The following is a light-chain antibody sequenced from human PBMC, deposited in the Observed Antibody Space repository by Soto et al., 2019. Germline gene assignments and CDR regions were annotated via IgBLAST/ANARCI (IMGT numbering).Light chain of an antibody. CDR2: DVS. CDR3: CSYAGSYTSYV. Sequence: QSALTQPRSVSGSPGQSVTISCTGTSSDVDGYNYVSWYQQHPGKAPKLMIYDVSERPSGVPDRFSGSKSGNTASLTISGLQAEDVADYYCCSYAGSYTSYVFGTGTKVTVL. V-gene: IGLV2-11*01. J-gene: IGLJ1*01. CDR1: SSDVDGYNY.